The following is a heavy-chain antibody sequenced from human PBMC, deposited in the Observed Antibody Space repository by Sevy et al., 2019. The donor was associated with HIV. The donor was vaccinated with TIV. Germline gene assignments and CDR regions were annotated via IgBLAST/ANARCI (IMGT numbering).Heavy chain of an antibody. CDR1: GFTLSSFW. CDR2: IREDGSDK. V-gene: IGHV3-7*03. D-gene: IGHD3-3*01. CDR3: GRDKNNYYWSVYYDAFDI. Sequence: GGSLRLSCAASGFTLSSFWMNWVRQAPGKGLEWVANIREDGSDKNYSDSVKGRFTISRNNAKNSLYLQMNSLMAEDTAVYYYGRDKNNYYWSVYYDAFDIWGQGTMVTVSS. J-gene: IGHJ3*02.